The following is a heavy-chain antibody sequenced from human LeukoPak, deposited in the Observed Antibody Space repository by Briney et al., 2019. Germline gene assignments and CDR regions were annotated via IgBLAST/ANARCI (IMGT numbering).Heavy chain of an antibody. CDR1: GGSITTGNYY. CDR3: ARTSYSSMGAFDI. D-gene: IGHD6-13*01. J-gene: IGHJ3*02. V-gene: IGHV4-31*03. Sequence: SQTLSLTCTVSGGSITTGNYYWNWIRQHPGKGLEWIGYIYYSGSKYYNPPLKGRITISVDTSQSQFSLRLRSVTAADTAVYYCARTSYSSMGAFDIWGQGTMVTVSS. CDR2: IYYSGSK.